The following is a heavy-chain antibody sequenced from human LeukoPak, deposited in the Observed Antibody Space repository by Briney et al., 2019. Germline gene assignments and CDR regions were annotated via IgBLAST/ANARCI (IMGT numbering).Heavy chain of an antibody. CDR2: ISGSGGST. CDR1: GFTFSSYA. D-gene: IGHD6-19*01. J-gene: IGHJ4*02. Sequence: GGSLRLSCAASGFTFSSYAMSWVRQAPGKGLEWVSAISGSGGSTYYADSVKGRFTISRDNSKNTLYLQMTSLRVEDTAVYYCAAVVRSGSPFDYWGQGTLVTVSS. V-gene: IGHV3-23*01. CDR3: AAVVRSGSPFDY.